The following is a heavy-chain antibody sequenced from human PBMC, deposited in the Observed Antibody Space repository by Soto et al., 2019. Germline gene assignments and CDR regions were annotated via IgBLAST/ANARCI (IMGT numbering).Heavy chain of an antibody. CDR1: GYTFSDYY. J-gene: IGHJ4*02. D-gene: IGHD5-18*01. V-gene: IGHV1-2*02. CDR3: ARGPRTQLWFPNVF. Sequence: QVQLVQSGAEVQKPETSVKVSCQASGYTFSDYYLHWLRQAPGQGLEWMGWISPKSGGTHYAPKFVGRVTLTTVTSISTAFMELSRLISDDTAVYYCARGPRTQLWFPNVFWGQGTLVTVSS. CDR2: ISPKSGGT.